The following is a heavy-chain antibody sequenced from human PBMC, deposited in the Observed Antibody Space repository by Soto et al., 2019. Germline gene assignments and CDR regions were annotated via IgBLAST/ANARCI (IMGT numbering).Heavy chain of an antibody. CDR3: VCVESTYYDSSGYYVSLDY. CDR2: IYYSGST. J-gene: IGHJ4*02. D-gene: IGHD3-22*01. Sequence: SETLSLTCTVSGGSISSSSYYWGWIRQPPGKGLEWIGSIYYSGSTYYNPSLKSRVTISVDTSKNQFSLKLSSVTAADTAVYYCVCVESTYYDSSGYYVSLDYWGQGTLVTVSS. CDR1: GGSISSSSYY. V-gene: IGHV4-39*01.